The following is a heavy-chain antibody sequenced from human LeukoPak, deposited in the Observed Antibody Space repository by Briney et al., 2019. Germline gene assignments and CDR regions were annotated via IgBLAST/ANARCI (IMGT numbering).Heavy chain of an antibody. Sequence: GGSLRLSCAASEFTFSSYSMHWVRQAPGTGLEWVSSISSGSSYIYYADSVKGRFTISRHNAKNSVFLEMNSLRVDDTAISYCAKDARIFGVINYFDSWGQGTLVTVSS. CDR2: ISSGSSYI. J-gene: IGHJ4*02. V-gene: IGHV3-21*01. CDR3: AKDARIFGVINYFDS. D-gene: IGHD3-3*01. CDR1: EFTFSSYS.